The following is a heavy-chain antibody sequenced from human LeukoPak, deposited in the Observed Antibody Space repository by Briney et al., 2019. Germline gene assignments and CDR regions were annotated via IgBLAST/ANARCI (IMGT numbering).Heavy chain of an antibody. CDR3: ARVLIVGATDYFDY. D-gene: IGHD1-26*01. J-gene: IGHJ4*02. V-gene: IGHV1-18*01. CDR2: ISAYNGNT. Sequence: ASVKVSCKASGYTFTSYGISRVRQAPGQGLEWMGWISAYNGNTNYAQKLQGRVTMTTDTSTSTAYMELRSLRSDDTAVYYCARVLIVGATDYFDYWGQGTLVTVSS. CDR1: GYTFTSYG.